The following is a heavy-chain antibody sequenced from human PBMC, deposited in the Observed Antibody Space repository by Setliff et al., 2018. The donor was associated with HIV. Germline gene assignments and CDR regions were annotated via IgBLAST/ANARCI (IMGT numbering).Heavy chain of an antibody. CDR1: GDSISSDAYY. J-gene: IGHJ5*02. D-gene: IGHD2-15*01. CDR2: ISYSGGS. V-gene: IGHV4-31*03. CDR3: ARLNVEMFVVMAATPGWFGP. Sequence: SETLSLTCTVSGDSISSDAYYWSWIRQHPEKGLEWVGYISYSGGSYYNPSLKSRISISMDTSKNQFSLKLKSVTAADTAVYYCARLNVEMFVVMAATPGWFGPWGQGILVTV.